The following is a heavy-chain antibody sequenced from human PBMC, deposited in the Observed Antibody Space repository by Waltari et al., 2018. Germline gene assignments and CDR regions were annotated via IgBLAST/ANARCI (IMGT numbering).Heavy chain of an antibody. Sequence: QLQLQESGPGLVRPSETLSLTCTVSGGSFRSDNYYWGWIRQPPGKGLEWIGSVYYSGSTYDNKSLKSRVSISADTSRNQFSLELSSVTAADTSLYFCARHCVAYGGAFDIWGQGTMVTVSS. D-gene: IGHD4-17*01. CDR3: ARHCVAYGGAFDI. CDR1: GGSFRSDNYY. J-gene: IGHJ3*02. V-gene: IGHV4-39*01. CDR2: VYYSGST.